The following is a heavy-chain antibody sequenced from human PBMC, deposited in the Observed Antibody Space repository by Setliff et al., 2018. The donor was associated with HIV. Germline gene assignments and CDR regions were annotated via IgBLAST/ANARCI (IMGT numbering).Heavy chain of an antibody. Sequence: SETLSLTCAVSAYSINSGYYWGWIRQSPGKGLEWIGYIYYSGSTNYNPSLKSRLTILVDTSKKQFSVKLSSVTAADTAVYYCARGGTAAAGYLDNWGQGTPVTVSS. V-gene: IGHV4-38-2*01. CDR1: AYSINSGYY. CDR3: ARGGTAAAGYLDN. CDR2: IYYSGST. J-gene: IGHJ4*02. D-gene: IGHD6-13*01.